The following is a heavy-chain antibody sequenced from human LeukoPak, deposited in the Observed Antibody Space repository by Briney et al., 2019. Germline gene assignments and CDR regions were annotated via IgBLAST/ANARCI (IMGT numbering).Heavy chain of an antibody. J-gene: IGHJ4*02. V-gene: IGHV3-30*18. CDR1: GFTFTTFG. CDR3: AKINNDDDY. Sequence: PGGSLRLSCAASGFTFTTFGIHWVRQAPGKSLEWVAAISPDGNIEYYTDSVKGRFTISRDNSKNMIYLQMNSLRGEDSAVYYCAKINNDDDYWGQGTLVTVSS. CDR2: ISPDGNIE. D-gene: IGHD1/OR15-1a*01.